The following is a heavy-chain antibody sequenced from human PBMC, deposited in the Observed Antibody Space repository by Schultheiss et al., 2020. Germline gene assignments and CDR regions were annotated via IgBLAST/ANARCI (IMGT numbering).Heavy chain of an antibody. J-gene: IGHJ4*02. V-gene: IGHV3-15*01. Sequence: GGSLRLSCAASGFTFSSYSMNWVRQAPGKGLEWVGRIKSKTDGGTTDYAAPVKGRFTISRDDSKNTLYLQMNSLKTEDTAVYYCTTQFIAARPQPFRFDYWGQGTLVTVSS. CDR2: IKSKTDGGTT. D-gene: IGHD6-6*01. CDR3: TTQFIAARPQPFRFDY. CDR1: GFTFSSYS.